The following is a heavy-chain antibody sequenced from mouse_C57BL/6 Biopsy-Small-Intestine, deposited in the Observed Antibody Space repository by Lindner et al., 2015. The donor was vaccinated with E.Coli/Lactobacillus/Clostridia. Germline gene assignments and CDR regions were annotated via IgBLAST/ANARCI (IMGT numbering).Heavy chain of an antibody. Sequence: VQLQESGAELVRPGSSVKLSCKASGYTFTIYWIHWVKQRPLQGLEWIGNIDPSDSWTHYNQKFKDKATLTVDRSSSTAYMQLSSLTSEDSAVYYCARSDYYGSNQFAYWGQGTLVTVSA. CDR3: ARSDYYGSNQFAY. CDR2: IDPSDSWT. J-gene: IGHJ3*01. V-gene: IGHV1-52*01. CDR1: GYTFTIYW. D-gene: IGHD1-1*01.